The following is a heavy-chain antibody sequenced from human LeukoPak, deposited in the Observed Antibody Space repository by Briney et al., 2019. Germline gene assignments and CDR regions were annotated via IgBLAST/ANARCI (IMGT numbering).Heavy chain of an antibody. CDR3: ARAYVFDY. J-gene: IGHJ4*02. Sequence: GRSLRLSCASSGFTFDDYAMHWVRQAPGKGLEWVSGISWNSGSIGYADSVKGRFTISRDNAKNSLYLQMNSLRAGDTAVYYCARAYVFDYWGQGTLVTVSS. CDR2: ISWNSGSI. CDR1: GFTFDDYA. V-gene: IGHV3-9*01. D-gene: IGHD3-16*01.